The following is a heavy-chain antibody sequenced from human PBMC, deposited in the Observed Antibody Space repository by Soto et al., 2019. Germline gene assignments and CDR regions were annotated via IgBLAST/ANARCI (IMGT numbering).Heavy chain of an antibody. CDR2: IYHSGST. Sequence: SETLSLTCTVSGGSISSGGYYWSWIRQHPGKGLEWIGYIYHSGSTNYNPSLKSRVSISVDTSKNQFSLKLSSVTAADTAVYYCARGVIRVLERGYDYIWGSYRLYYFDCWGQGTLVTVSS. J-gene: IGHJ4*02. CDR1: GGSISSGGYY. V-gene: IGHV4-31*03. D-gene: IGHD3-16*02. CDR3: ARGVIRVLERGYDYIWGSYRLYYFDC.